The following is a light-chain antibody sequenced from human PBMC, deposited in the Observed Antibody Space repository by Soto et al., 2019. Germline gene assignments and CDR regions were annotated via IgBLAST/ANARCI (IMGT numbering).Light chain of an antibody. CDR3: QQLHTYPYT. Sequence: DIQLTQSPSFLSASVGDRVTITCRASQGISSFLAWHQQKPGGTPKLLIYAASTLQSGVPSRFSGSGSGTDFTLTITSLQPEDFATYYCQQLHTYPYTFGQGTKLEIK. CDR1: QGISSF. CDR2: AAS. V-gene: IGKV1-9*01. J-gene: IGKJ2*01.